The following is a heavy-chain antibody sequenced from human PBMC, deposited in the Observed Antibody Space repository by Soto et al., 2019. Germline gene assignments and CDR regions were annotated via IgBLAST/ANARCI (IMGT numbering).Heavy chain of an antibody. CDR3: AKEDPSARYPRYS. CDR2: ISYYGTNE. J-gene: IGHJ5*01. Sequence: SLRLSFGASGFTFRGYGMHWVRQAPGKGLEWVAVISYYGTNEYYEDSVKGRFTISRDNSKNTLYLQMNSLRIEYTAVYFCAKEDPSARYPRYSWGNGSHDPVSS. V-gene: IGHV3-30*18. D-gene: IGHD6-19*01. CDR1: GFTFRGYG.